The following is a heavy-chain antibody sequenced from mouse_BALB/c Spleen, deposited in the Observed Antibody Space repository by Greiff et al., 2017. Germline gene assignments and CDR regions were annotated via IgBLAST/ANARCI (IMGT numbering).Heavy chain of an antibody. CDR1: VYTFTSYT. J-gene: IGHJ1*01. CDR2: INPSSGYT. V-gene: IGHV1-4*01. CDR3: ARAYYYGSSYWYFDV. Sequence: QVQLQQSGAELARPGASVKMSCKASVYTFTSYTMHWVKQRPGQGLEWIGYINPSSGYTNYNQKFKDKATLTADKSSSTAYMQLSSLTSEDSAVYYCARAYYYGSSYWYFDVWGAGTTVTVSS. D-gene: IGHD1-1*01.